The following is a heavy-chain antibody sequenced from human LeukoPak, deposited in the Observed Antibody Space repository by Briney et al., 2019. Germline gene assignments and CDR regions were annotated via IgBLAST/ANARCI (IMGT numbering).Heavy chain of an antibody. V-gene: IGHV3-7*01. CDR2: IKQDGSEK. CDR1: GFTFRNYW. Sequence: GGSLRLSCAASGFTFRNYWMSWVRQAPGKGLEWVANIKQDGSEKYYVDSVKGRFTISRDNAKNSLYLQMNSLRAEDTAVYYCAGFPHHYSSIFRGQGTLVTVSS. J-gene: IGHJ4*02. CDR3: AGFPHHYSSIF. D-gene: IGHD6-13*01.